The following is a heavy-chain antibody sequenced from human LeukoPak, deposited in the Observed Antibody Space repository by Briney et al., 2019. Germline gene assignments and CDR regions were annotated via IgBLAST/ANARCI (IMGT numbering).Heavy chain of an antibody. D-gene: IGHD6-19*01. CDR2: ISSSNTYI. J-gene: IGHJ4*02. CDR1: GCTFSSYR. Sequence: GGSLRLSCAASGCTFSSYRMNWVRQAPGKGLEWVSSISSSNTYIYYADSVKGRFTISRDNAKNSLSLQMNSLRAEDTAVYYCARGAEYSGAWCQDYWGQGTLVTVSS. CDR3: ARGAEYSGAWCQDY. V-gene: IGHV3-21*01.